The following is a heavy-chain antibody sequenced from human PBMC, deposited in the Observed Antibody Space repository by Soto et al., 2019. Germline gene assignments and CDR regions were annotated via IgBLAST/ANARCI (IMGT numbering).Heavy chain of an antibody. D-gene: IGHD3-22*01. CDR2: IIPIFDTA. Sequence: QVQLVQSGAEVKKPGSSVKVSCKASGGTFSSYAISWVRQAPGQGLEWMGGIIPIFDTADYAQKFQGRVTITADESTNTAYMELSSRRSEDTAVYYCAGHSSGVPGYYYGRDVWGQGTTVTVSS. J-gene: IGHJ6*02. CDR1: GGTFSSYA. V-gene: IGHV1-69*12. CDR3: AGHSSGVPGYYYGRDV.